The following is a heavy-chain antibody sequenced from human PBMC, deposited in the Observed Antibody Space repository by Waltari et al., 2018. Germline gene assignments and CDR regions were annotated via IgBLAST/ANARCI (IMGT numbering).Heavy chain of an antibody. J-gene: IGHJ2*01. Sequence: QLQLQESGPGLVNPSETLSLTCTVSGVSINTSRYYWGWIRQPPGKGLDWIGSLHYGGSSYFNPSLKSRVTISVDTSKNQFSLKLTSVTAADTAVYYCATLPIPLELWYFDLWGRGTLVTVSS. D-gene: IGHD1-7*01. CDR2: LHYGGSS. CDR3: ATLPIPLELWYFDL. V-gene: IGHV4-39*01. CDR1: GVSINTSRYY.